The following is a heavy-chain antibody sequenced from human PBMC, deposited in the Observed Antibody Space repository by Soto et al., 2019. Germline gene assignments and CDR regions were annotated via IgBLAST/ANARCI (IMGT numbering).Heavy chain of an antibody. V-gene: IGHV1-69*04. J-gene: IGHJ4*02. CDR1: GDTFSFYS. Sequence: QVQLVQSGAEVKRPGSSVKVSCKASGDTFSFYSINWVRQAPGLGLEWMGRVNPILSMSNYAQRFQCRVTMTADTSRSTAYMEASGLRSEDTAMYYCATSYGSGYRAFDYWGQGALVTVSS. D-gene: IGHD3-10*01. CDR3: ATSYGSGYRAFDY. CDR2: VNPILSMS.